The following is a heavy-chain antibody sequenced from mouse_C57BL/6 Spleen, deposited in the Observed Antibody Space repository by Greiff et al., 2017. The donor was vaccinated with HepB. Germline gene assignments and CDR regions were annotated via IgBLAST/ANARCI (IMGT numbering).Heavy chain of an antibody. D-gene: IGHD2-4*01. J-gene: IGHJ4*01. V-gene: IGHV5-16*01. CDR3: ARAGYDYDGLAMDY. CDR1: GFTFSDYY. Sequence: DVQLQESEGGLVQPGSSMKLSCTASGFTFSDYYMAWVRQVPEKGLEWVANINYDGSSTYYLDSLKSRFIISRDNAKNILYLQMSSLKSEETATYYCARAGYDYDGLAMDYWGQGTSVTVSS. CDR2: INYDGSST.